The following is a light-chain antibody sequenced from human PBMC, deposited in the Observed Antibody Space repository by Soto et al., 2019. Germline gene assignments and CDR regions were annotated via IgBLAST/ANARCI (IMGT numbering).Light chain of an antibody. V-gene: IGLV4-69*01. CDR1: SVHSTYA. CDR2: LDSDGSH. CDR3: QTWATGPDWV. Sequence: QLVLTQSPSASASLGASVKLTCTLSSVHSTYAIAWHQQQPEKGPRYLMKLDSDGSHSKGDGIPDRFSGSSSGAERYLTISSLQSEDEADYYCQTWATGPDWVFGGGTKLTVL. J-gene: IGLJ3*02.